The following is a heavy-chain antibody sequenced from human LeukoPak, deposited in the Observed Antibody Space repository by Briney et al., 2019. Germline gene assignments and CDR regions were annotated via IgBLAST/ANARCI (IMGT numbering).Heavy chain of an antibody. V-gene: IGHV3-30-3*01. J-gene: IGHJ4*02. D-gene: IGHD2-15*01. CDR1: GSTFSSYA. CDR2: ISYDGSNK. CDR3: AREGLVADYFDF. Sequence: GGSLRLSCAASGSTFSSYAMHWVRQAPGKGLEWVAVISYDGSNKYYADSVKGRFTISRDNSKNTLYLQMNSLRADDTAVYYCAREGLVADYFDFWGQGTLVTVSS.